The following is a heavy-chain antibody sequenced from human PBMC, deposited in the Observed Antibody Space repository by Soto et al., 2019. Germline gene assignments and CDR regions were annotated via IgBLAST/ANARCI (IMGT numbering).Heavy chain of an antibody. CDR1: GGSISGSY. CDR2: VYYTGST. V-gene: IGHV4-59*01. Sequence: TLSLTCNVSGGSISGSYWSWIRHSPGKGLEWLGYVYYTGSTNYSPSLRSRVSISVDTSKNEFSLRLSSVTAADTAVYFCARSVAVPGAHIDYWGQGTQVTVSS. CDR3: ARSVAVPGAHIDY. J-gene: IGHJ4*02. D-gene: IGHD6-19*01.